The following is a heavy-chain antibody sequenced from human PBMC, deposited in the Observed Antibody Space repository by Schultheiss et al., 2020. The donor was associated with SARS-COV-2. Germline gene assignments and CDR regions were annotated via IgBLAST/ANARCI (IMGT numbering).Heavy chain of an antibody. V-gene: IGHV4-59*01. J-gene: IGHJ6*02. CDR2: IYYSGST. CDR1: GGSISSYY. Sequence: SETLSLTFTVSGGSISSYYWSWIRQPPGKGLEWIGYIYYSGSTNYNPSLKSRVTISVATSKNQFSLKLSSVTAADTAVYYCARDTHVALYYYGMDIWGQGT. D-gene: IGHD5-12*01. CDR3: ARDTHVALYYYGMDI.